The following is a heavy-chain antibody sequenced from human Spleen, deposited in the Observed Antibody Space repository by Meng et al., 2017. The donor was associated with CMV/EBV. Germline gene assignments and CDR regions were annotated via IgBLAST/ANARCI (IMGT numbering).Heavy chain of an antibody. CDR2: IIPILGIA. CDR3: ARDAGAYFDY. J-gene: IGHJ4*02. D-gene: IGHD1-26*01. CDR1: GGTFSSYA. V-gene: IGHV1-69*10. Sequence: SVKVSCKASGGTFSSYAISWVRQAPGQGLEWMGGIIPILGIANYAQKFQGRVTMTTDQSTSTAYMELRSLRSDDTAVYYCARDAGAYFDYWGQGTLVTVSS.